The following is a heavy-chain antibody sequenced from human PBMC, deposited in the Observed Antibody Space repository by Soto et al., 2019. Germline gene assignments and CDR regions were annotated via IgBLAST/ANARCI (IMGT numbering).Heavy chain of an antibody. V-gene: IGHV4-34*01. CDR1: GGSFSGYY. J-gene: IGHJ6*02. Sequence: KTSETLSLTCAVYGGSFSGYYWSWIRQPPGKGLEWIGEINHSGSTNYNPSLKSRVTISVDTSKNQFSLKLSSVTAADTAVYYCARGKGLRPHYYYYYGMDVWGQGTTVTVSS. CDR3: ARGKGLRPHYYYYYGMDV. CDR2: INHSGST. D-gene: IGHD5-12*01.